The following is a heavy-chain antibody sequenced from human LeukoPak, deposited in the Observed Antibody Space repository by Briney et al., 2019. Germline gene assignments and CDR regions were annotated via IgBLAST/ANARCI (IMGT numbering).Heavy chain of an antibody. CDR2: ISYDGSNK. D-gene: IGHD1-26*01. Sequence: GGSLRLSCAASGFTFSSYAMHWVRQAPGKGLEWVAVISYDGSNKYYADSVNGRFTISRDNSKNTLYLQMNSLRAEDTAVYYCARDSGGSYDYWGQGTLVTVSS. CDR1: GFTFSSYA. V-gene: IGHV3-30-3*01. J-gene: IGHJ4*02. CDR3: ARDSGGSYDY.